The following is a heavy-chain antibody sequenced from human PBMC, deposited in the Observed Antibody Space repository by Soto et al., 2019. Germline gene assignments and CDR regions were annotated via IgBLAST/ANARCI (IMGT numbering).Heavy chain of an antibody. CDR2: IVVGSGNT. V-gene: IGHV1-58*01. D-gene: IGHD3-22*01. CDR3: AAKTGYFYDSSGYA. J-gene: IGHJ4*02. Sequence: QMQLVQSGPEVKKPGTSVKVSCKASGFTFTSSAVQWVRQARGQRLEWIGWIVVGSGNTNYAQKIQERVTITRDMSTSTAYMELSSLRSEDTAVYYCAAKTGYFYDSSGYAWGQGTLVTVSS. CDR1: GFTFTSSA.